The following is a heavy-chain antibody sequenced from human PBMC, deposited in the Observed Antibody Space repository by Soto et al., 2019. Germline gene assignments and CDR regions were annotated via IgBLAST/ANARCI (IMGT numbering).Heavy chain of an antibody. J-gene: IGHJ6*02. Sequence: XGSLRLSGAAFGFNFSSSRMNWVRQAPGKGLGWVACVSYSGSNTFYVDSVEGRFTISRYTASNSLYLQMGGLRDQYRAIYYFARYFYGRSGYDGIDVWGQGTPVTVSS. CDR2: VSYSGSNT. CDR3: ARYFYGRSGYDGIDV. D-gene: IGHD3-22*01. CDR1: GFNFSSSR. V-gene: IGHV3-48*02.